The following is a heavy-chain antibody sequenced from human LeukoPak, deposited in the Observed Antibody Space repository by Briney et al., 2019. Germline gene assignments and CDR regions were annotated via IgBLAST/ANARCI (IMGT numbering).Heavy chain of an antibody. D-gene: IGHD2-2*01. J-gene: IGHJ5*02. V-gene: IGHV6-1*01. CDR2: TYYRSKWYN. CDR3: ARDLVAVVPAVNWFDP. CDR1: GDSVSRNSAA. Sequence: SQTLSLTCAISGDSVSRNSAAWNWLRQSPSRGLEWLGRTYYRSKWYNDYAVSVKSRIIINPDTSKNQFSLHLNSVTPEDTAVYYCARDLVAVVPAVNWFDPWGQGTLVTVSS.